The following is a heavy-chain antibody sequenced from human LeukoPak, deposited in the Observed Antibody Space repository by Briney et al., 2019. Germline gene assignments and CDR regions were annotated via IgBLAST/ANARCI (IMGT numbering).Heavy chain of an antibody. J-gene: IGHJ3*02. Sequence: PSQTLSLTCTVSGGSISSSNYYWNWIRQPAGKGLEWIGRIYTSGSTNYNPSLKSRVTISVDTSKNQFSLKLSSVTAADTAVYYCARDLPGQYGFDIWGQGTMVTVSS. CDR3: ARDLPGQYGFDI. CDR2: IYTSGST. D-gene: IGHD1-14*01. V-gene: IGHV4-61*02. CDR1: GGSISSSNYY.